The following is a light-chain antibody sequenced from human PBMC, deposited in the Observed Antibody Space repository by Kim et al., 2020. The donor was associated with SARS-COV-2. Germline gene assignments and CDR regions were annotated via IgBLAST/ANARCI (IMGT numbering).Light chain of an antibody. J-gene: IGLJ3*02. CDR3: QTWGTGIWV. CDR1: SGHSSNA. CDR2: LNSDGSH. V-gene: IGLV4-69*01. Sequence: SVKLTCTLSSGHSSNAIAWHQQQPEKGPRYLMKLNSDGSHTKGDGIPDRFSGSSSGAERYLTISSLQSEDESDYYCQTWGTGIWVFGGGTKLTVL.